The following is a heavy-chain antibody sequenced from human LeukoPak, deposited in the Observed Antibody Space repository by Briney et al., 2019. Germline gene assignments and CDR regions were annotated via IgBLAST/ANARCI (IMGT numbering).Heavy chain of an antibody. CDR3: ARTARSYMDV. D-gene: IGHD6-6*01. CDR1: GGSISSGGYY. J-gene: IGHJ6*03. Sequence: PSETLSLTCTVSGGSISSGGYYWSWIRQHPGKGLEWIGYIYYSGSTYYNPSLKSRVTISVDTSKNQFSLKLSSVTAAGTAVYYCARTARSYMDVWGKGTTVTVSS. CDR2: IYYSGST. V-gene: IGHV4-31*03.